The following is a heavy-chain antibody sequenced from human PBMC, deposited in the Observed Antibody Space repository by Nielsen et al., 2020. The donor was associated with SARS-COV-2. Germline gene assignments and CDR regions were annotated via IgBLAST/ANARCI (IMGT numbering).Heavy chain of an antibody. CDR2: ISSSSSYT. J-gene: IGHJ2*01. D-gene: IGHD6-25*01. CDR1: GFTFSDYY. Sequence: GGSLRLSCAASGFTFSDYYMSWIRQAPGKGLEWVSYISSSSSYTNYADSVKGRFTISRDNAKNSLYLQMNSLRAEDTAVYYCARDRRGYYWYFDLWGRGTLVTVSS. V-gene: IGHV3-11*05. CDR3: ARDRRGYYWYFDL.